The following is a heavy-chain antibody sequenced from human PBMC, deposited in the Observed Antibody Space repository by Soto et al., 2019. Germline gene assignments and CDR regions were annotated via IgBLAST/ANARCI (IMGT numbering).Heavy chain of an antibody. D-gene: IGHD3-16*02. CDR1: GFTFSSYA. CDR3: ARDPGHSLGELSAFDY. CDR2: ISGSGGST. Sequence: PGGSLRLSCAASGFTFSSYAMSWVRQAPGKGLEWVSAISGSGGSTYYADSVKGRFTISRDNSKNTLYLQMNSLRAEDTAVYYCARDPGHSLGELSAFDYWGQGTLVTVSS. J-gene: IGHJ4*02. V-gene: IGHV3-23*01.